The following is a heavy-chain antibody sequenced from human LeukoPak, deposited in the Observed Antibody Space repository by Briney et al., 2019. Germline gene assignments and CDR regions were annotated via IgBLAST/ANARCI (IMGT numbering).Heavy chain of an antibody. D-gene: IGHD2-21*01. CDR2: IYENGSTT. CDR1: GFTFRSHA. J-gene: IGHJ4*02. V-gene: IGHV3-23*01. Sequence: GGSLRLSCVGSGFTFRSHAMSWVRQAPEKGLEFVSGIYENGSTTYYADSVKGRFSISRDNSKNTLYLQMDSLRGEDTAVYYCAKDFRIGYSAHFDYWGQGALVTVSS. CDR3: AKDFRIGYSAHFDY.